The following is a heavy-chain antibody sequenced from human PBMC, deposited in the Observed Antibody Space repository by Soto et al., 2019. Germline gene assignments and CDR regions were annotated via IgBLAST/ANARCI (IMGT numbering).Heavy chain of an antibody. J-gene: IGHJ3*02. CDR2: ISYDGSNK. V-gene: IGHV3-30-3*01. CDR3: ARWDSGYDAFDI. Sequence: SLRLSCAASGFTFSSYAMHWVRQAPGKGLEWVAVISYDGSNKYYADSVKGRFTISRDNSKSTLYLQMNSLRAEDTAVYYCARWDSGYDAFDIWGQGTMVTVSS. D-gene: IGHD3-22*01. CDR1: GFTFSSYA.